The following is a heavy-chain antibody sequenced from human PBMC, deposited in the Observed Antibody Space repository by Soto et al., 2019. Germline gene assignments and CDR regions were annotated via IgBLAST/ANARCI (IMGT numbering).Heavy chain of an antibody. CDR2: FDPEDGET. CDR1: GYTLTELS. V-gene: IGHV1-24*01. CDR3: ATAQPKNYYYYGMDV. D-gene: IGHD6-13*01. J-gene: IGHJ6*02. Sequence: ASVKVSCKVSGYTLTELSMHWVRQAPGKGLEWMGGFDPEDGETIYAQKFQGRVTMTEDTSTDTAYMGLSSLRSEDTAVYYCATAQPKNYYYYGMDVWGQGTTVTVSS.